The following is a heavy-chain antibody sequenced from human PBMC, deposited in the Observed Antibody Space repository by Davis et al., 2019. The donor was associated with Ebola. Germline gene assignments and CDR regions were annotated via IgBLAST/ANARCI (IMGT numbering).Heavy chain of an antibody. D-gene: IGHD4-17*01. Sequence: PGGSLRLSCAASGFTFDDYGMSWVRQAPGKGLEWVSGINWNGGSTGYADSVKGRFTISRDDAKNSLYLQMNSLRAEDTALYYCARDRTTVTTGYFGYWGQGTLVTVSS. J-gene: IGHJ4*02. CDR1: GFTFDDYG. CDR3: ARDRTTVTTGYFGY. V-gene: IGHV3-20*04. CDR2: INWNGGST.